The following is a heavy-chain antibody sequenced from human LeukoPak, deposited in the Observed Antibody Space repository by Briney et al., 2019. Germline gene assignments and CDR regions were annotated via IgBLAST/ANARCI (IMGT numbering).Heavy chain of an antibody. Sequence: GRSPRLSCAASGFTFDDYAMHWVRQAPGKGLEWVSGISWNSDSLVYADSVKGRFTISRDNAKNSLYLQMNSLRAEDTALYYCAKDPSAGSSWYTQTWFDYWGQGTLVTVSP. CDR3: AKDPSAGSSWYTQTWFDY. V-gene: IGHV3-9*01. CDR1: GFTFDDYA. D-gene: IGHD6-13*01. J-gene: IGHJ4*02. CDR2: ISWNSDSL.